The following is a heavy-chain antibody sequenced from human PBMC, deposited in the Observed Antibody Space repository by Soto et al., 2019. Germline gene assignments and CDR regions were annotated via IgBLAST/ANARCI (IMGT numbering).Heavy chain of an antibody. CDR1: GFTFSSYA. V-gene: IGHV3-23*01. CDR2: ISGSGTST. Sequence: EVQLLESGGGLVQPGGSLRLSCAASGFTFSSYAMSWVRQAPGKGLEWVSAISGSGTSTYYADSVKGRFTISRDNSKNTLYLQMNSLRAEDTAVYYCASPPTMVRGGGMDVWGQGTTVTVSS. CDR3: ASPPTMVRGGGMDV. J-gene: IGHJ6*02. D-gene: IGHD3-10*01.